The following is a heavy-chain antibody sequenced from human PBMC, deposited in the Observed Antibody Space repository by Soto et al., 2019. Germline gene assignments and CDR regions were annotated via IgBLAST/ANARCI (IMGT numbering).Heavy chain of an antibody. CDR1: GGSISSGGYY. CDR3: AREGDQGTTVTAERVSRFDP. J-gene: IGHJ5*02. D-gene: IGHD4-17*01. Sequence: SETLSLTCTVSGGSISSGGYYWSWIRQHPGKGLEWIGYIYYSGSTYYNPSLKSRVTISVDTSKNQFSLKLSSVTAADTAVYYCAREGDQGTTVTAERVSRFDPWGQGTLVTVSS. V-gene: IGHV4-31*03. CDR2: IYYSGST.